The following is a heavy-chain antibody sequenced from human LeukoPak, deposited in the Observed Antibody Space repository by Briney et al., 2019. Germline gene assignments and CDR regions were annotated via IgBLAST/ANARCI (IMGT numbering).Heavy chain of an antibody. J-gene: IGHJ4*02. CDR3: ARRGSGWYNFDY. D-gene: IGHD6-19*01. CDR1: GGSVTSTSYS. Sequence: SETLSLTCAVSGGSVTSTSYSWGWVRQPPGKGLEWIGTVYYGGSTYYNPSLKSRVTISVDTSKNQFSLKVTSVTAADTAVYYCARRGSGWYNFDYWGQGTLVTVSS. V-gene: IGHV4-39*01. CDR2: VYYGGST.